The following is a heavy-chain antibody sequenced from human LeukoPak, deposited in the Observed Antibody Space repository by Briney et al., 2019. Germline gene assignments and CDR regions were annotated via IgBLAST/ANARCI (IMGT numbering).Heavy chain of an antibody. V-gene: IGHV1-18*01. CDR3: VRGGSSSGYDY. CDR1: GYTFSSYG. Sequence: ASVKVSCKASGYTFSSYGISWVRQAPGQGLEWMGWISRNNVNTNYAQKLQGRVTLTRDTSTSTAYMELRSLRSDDTAVYYCVRGGSSSGYDYWGQGTLVTVSS. D-gene: IGHD3-22*01. CDR2: ISRNNVNT. J-gene: IGHJ4*02.